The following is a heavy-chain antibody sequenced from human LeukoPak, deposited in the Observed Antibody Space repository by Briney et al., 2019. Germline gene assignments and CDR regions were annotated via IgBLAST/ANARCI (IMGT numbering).Heavy chain of an antibody. CDR3: TKRRPSGSVTVDEY. D-gene: IGHD2-21*02. Sequence: GGSLRLSCTTSGFTFSSFTMSWVRQAPGKGLEWVSRISYNSANKLHADSVKGRFTISRDNSKNTLYLQMHSLRADDTALYYCTKRRPSGSVTVDEYWGQGALVTVSS. CDR1: GFTFSSFT. CDR2: ISYNSANK. J-gene: IGHJ4*02. V-gene: IGHV3-23*01.